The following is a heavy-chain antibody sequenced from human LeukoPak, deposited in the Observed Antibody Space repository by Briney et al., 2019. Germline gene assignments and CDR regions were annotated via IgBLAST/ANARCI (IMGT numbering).Heavy chain of an antibody. CDR1: GFTVSSNY. CDR3: ARVLVGAAMAPDY. J-gene: IGHJ4*02. D-gene: IGHD5-18*01. Sequence: GGSLRLSCAASGFTVSSNYMSWVRQAPGKGLEWVSVIYSGGSTYYADSVKGRFTISRDNSKNTLYLQMNSLRAEDTAVYYCARVLVGAAMAPDYWGQGTLVTVSS. CDR2: IYSGGST. V-gene: IGHV3-53*01.